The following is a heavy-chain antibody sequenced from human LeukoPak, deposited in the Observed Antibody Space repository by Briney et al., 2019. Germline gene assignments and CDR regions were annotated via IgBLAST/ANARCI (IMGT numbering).Heavy chain of an antibody. CDR2: ISYDGSNK. CDR1: GFTFSSYG. Sequence: GGSLRLSCAASGFTFSSYGMHWVRQAPGKGLEWVAVISYDGSNKFYEDSVKGRFTISKDNSKNTLYLQMSSLRAEDTAVYYCAKAGYSSGWRNFDYWGQGTLVTVSS. CDR3: AKAGYSSGWRNFDY. J-gene: IGHJ4*02. V-gene: IGHV3-30*18. D-gene: IGHD6-19*01.